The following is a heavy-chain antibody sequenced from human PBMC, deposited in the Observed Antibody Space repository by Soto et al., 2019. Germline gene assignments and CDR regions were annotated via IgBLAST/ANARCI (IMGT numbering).Heavy chain of an antibody. V-gene: IGHV4-59*01. CDR1: GDSIRSSY. Sequence: LSLTCTVSGDSIRSSYWSWVRQPPGRGLEWIGYVYHTGTTNSNPSLKSRVTISADTSKNLFSLKLISVTPADTAVYFCARDMSGGSSWYEFDSLRPVTLVTVSS. D-gene: IGHD6-13*01. J-gene: IGHJ4*02. CDR2: VYHTGTT. CDR3: ARDMSGGSSWYEFDS.